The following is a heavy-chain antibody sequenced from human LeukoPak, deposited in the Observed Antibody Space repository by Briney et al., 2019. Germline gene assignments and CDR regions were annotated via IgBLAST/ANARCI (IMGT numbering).Heavy chain of an antibody. V-gene: IGHV4-39*07. CDR3: ARDLHPAAGIYYYYYYMDV. Sequence: SETLSLTCTVSGGSISSSSYYWGWIRQPPGTGLEWIGSIYYSGSTYYNPSLKSRVTISVDTSKNQFSLQLSSVTAADTAVYYCARDLHPAAGIYYYYYYMDVWGKGTTVTVSS. CDR2: IYYSGST. CDR1: GGSISSSSYY. D-gene: IGHD6-13*01. J-gene: IGHJ6*03.